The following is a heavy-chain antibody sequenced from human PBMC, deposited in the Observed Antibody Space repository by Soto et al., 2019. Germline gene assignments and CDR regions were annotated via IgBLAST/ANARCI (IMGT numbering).Heavy chain of an antibody. CDR1: SGSISSSNW. J-gene: IGHJ6*03. D-gene: IGHD2-2*01. CDR2: IYHSGST. Sequence: QVQLQESGPGLVKPSGTLSLTCAVSSGSISSSNWWSWVRQPPGKGLEWIGEIYHSGSTNYNPSLKSRVTISVDKSKNQFSLKLSSVTDADTAVYYCARDLLGYCSSTSCRGGYYYMDVWGKGTTVTVSS. CDR3: ARDLLGYCSSTSCRGGYYYMDV. V-gene: IGHV4-4*02.